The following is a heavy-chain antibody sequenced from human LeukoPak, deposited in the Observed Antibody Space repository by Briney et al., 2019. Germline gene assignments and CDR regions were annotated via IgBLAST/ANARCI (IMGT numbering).Heavy chain of an antibody. D-gene: IGHD5-18*01. J-gene: IGHJ6*03. V-gene: IGHV3-23*01. Sequence: GGSLRLSCAASGFTFSIYAMSWVRQAPGKGLQWVSSITSRGGSTWYVDSVKGRFTITRDNSENTLYIQMNSLTAEETAVYYCARHPVDTAMDDYYYMDVWGKGTTVTVSS. CDR1: GFTFSIYA. CDR2: ITSRGGST. CDR3: ARHPVDTAMDDYYYMDV.